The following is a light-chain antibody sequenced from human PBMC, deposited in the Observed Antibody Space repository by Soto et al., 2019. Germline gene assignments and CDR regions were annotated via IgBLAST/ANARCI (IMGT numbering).Light chain of an antibody. CDR3: NSYTSKSTGV. V-gene: IGLV2-14*01. CDR1: SSNVGGYNY. Sequence: QSALTQPASVCGSPGQPITISCTGTSSNVGGYNYVSWYQQHPGKAPKLIIYEVSNRPSGVSNRFSGSKSGNTASLTISGLQAEDEADYYCNSYTSKSTGVFGTGTKLTVL. J-gene: IGLJ1*01. CDR2: EVS.